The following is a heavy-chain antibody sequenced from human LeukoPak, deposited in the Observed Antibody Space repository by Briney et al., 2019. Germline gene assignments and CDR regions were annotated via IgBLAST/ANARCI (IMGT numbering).Heavy chain of an antibody. CDR1: GYTFTSYD. J-gene: IGHJ3*02. CDR2: MNPNSGNT. V-gene: IGHV1-8*01. Sequence: ASVKVSCKASGYTFTSYDINWVRQATGQGLEWMGWMNPNSGNTGYAQKFQGRVTMTRNTSISTAYMELSSLRSEDTAVYYCTKTRNPPKYYYDSSGYLDAFDIWGQGTMVTVSS. D-gene: IGHD3-22*01. CDR3: TKTRNPPKYYYDSSGYLDAFDI.